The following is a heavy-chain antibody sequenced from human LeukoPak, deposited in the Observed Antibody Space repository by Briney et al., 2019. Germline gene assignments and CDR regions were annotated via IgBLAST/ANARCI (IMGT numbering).Heavy chain of an antibody. Sequence: ASVKVSCKASGYTLTNYNISWVRQAPGQGLEWMGWINTHKGHTNFLQKFQGRVTVTTDISTNTAYMELRRLRSDDTAVYYCAREFGHCSGDNCFYFFDLWGQGSQLIVSS. CDR1: GYTLTNYN. CDR2: INTHKGHT. CDR3: AREFGHCSGDNCFYFFDL. J-gene: IGHJ4*02. D-gene: IGHD2-15*01. V-gene: IGHV1-18*01.